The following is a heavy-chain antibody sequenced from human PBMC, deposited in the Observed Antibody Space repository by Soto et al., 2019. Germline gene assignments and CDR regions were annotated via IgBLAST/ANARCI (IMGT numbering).Heavy chain of an antibody. V-gene: IGHV2-5*02. CDR1: GFALSTSGVG. J-gene: IGHJ4*02. CDR3: SYRLRRTLWSGFAY. D-gene: IGHD3-3*01. CDR2: IYWDDDK. Sequence: QITLKESGPPLVTPTQTLKLTCTLSGFALSTSGVGEGWIRQPPGKALAWLALIYWDDDKRYNPSLNRRLTVTKDTSKNQMVLTMTNMDPVDTATYFSSYRLRRTLWSGFAYWGQGTLVTVSS.